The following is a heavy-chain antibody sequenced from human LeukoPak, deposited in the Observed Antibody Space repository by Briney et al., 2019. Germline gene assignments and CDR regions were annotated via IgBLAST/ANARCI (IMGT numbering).Heavy chain of an antibody. Sequence: ASVKVSCKASGYTSTSSVISWVRQGPGQGVEWMGWISAYNGNTNYAQKLQGRVTMTTDTSTSTAYMELRSLRSDDTAVYYCAREGYCSSTSCYTFDYWGQGTLVTVSS. CDR3: AREGYCSSTSCYTFDY. V-gene: IGHV1-18*01. D-gene: IGHD2-2*02. CDR1: GYTSTSSV. J-gene: IGHJ4*02. CDR2: ISAYNGNT.